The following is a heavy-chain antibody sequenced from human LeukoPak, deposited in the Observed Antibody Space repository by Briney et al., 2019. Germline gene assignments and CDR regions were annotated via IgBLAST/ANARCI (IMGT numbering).Heavy chain of an antibody. CDR1: GFTFSTYG. CDR3: ARDPGYSGYDPLYYYYYMDV. V-gene: IGHV3-30*03. CDR2: ISSDGSNK. D-gene: IGHD5-12*01. J-gene: IGHJ6*03. Sequence: GGSLRLSCAASGFTFSTYGMHWVRQAPGKGLEWVAVISSDGSNKYYADSVKGRFTISRDNSKNTLYLQMNSLRAEDTAVYYCARDPGYSGYDPLYYYYYMDVWGKGTTVTVSS.